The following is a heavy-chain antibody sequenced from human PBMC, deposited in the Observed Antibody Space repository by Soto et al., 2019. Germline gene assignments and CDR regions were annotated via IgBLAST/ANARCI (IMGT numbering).Heavy chain of an antibody. CDR3: AREDSRRNYYYYMDV. CDR2: INAGNGNT. V-gene: IGHV1-3*01. Sequence: QVQLVQSGAEVKKPGASVKVSCKASGYTFTSYAMHWVRKAPGQRLEWMGWINAGNGNTKYSQKFQGRVTITRDTSASTAYMELSSLRSEDTAVYYCAREDSRRNYYYYMDVWGKGTTVTVSS. J-gene: IGHJ6*03. D-gene: IGHD5-18*01. CDR1: GYTFTSYA.